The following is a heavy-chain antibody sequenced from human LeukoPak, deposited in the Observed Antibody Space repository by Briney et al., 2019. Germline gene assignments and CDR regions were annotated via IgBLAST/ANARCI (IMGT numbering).Heavy chain of an antibody. D-gene: IGHD3-16*02. J-gene: IGHJ4*02. CDR2: INPNSGGT. V-gene: IGHV1-2*02. Sequence: GAPVKVSCTPSGSTFTRYYMHWVRQAPGQELVCMGWINPNSGGTNYAQKFQGRVTMTRETSISTAYMELSRLRSDVTAVYYCARDSGVWGSYHYPDYWGQGTLVSVSS. CDR3: ARDSGVWGSYHYPDY. CDR1: GSTFTRYY.